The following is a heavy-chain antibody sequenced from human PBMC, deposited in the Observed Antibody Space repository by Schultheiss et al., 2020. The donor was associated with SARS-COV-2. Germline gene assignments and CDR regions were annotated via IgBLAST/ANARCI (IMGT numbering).Heavy chain of an antibody. CDR2: INHSGST. CDR3: ARVGWLQFADY. D-gene: IGHD5-24*01. J-gene: IGHJ4*02. Sequence: SQTLSLTCAVYGGSFSGYYWSWIRQPPGKGLEWNGEINHSGSTNYNPSLKSRVTISVDTSKNQFSLKLSSVTAADTAVYYCARVGWLQFADYWGQGTLVTVSS. V-gene: IGHV4-34*01. CDR1: GGSFSGYY.